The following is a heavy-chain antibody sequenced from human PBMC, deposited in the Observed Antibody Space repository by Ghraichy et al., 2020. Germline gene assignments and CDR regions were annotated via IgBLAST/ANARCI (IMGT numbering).Heavy chain of an antibody. CDR2: IDWDDDK. D-gene: IGHD2-2*01. J-gene: IGHJ5*02. CDR3: ARSVAVVVPAAMYNWFDP. CDR1: GFSLSTSGMC. V-gene: IGHV2-70*01. Sequence: SGPTLEKPTQTLTLTCTFSGFSLSTSGMCVSWIRQPPGKALEWLALIDWDDDKYYSTSLKTRLTISKDTSKNQVVLTMTNMDPVDTATYYCARSVAVVVPAAMYNWFDPWGQGTLVTVSS.